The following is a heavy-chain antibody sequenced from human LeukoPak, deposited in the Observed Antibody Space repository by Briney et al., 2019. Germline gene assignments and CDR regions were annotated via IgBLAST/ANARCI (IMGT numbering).Heavy chain of an antibody. CDR1: GGSFSGYY. CDR2: INHSGST. Sequence: SETLSLTCAVYGGSFSGYYWSWIRQPPGKGLEWIGEINHSGSTNYNPSLKSRVTISVDMSKNQFSLKLSSVTAADTAVYYCARAKALGYCSSTSCYGAYYYYYMDVWGKGTPVTVSS. CDR3: ARAKALGYCSSTSCYGAYYYYYMDV. J-gene: IGHJ6*03. V-gene: IGHV4-34*01. D-gene: IGHD2-2*01.